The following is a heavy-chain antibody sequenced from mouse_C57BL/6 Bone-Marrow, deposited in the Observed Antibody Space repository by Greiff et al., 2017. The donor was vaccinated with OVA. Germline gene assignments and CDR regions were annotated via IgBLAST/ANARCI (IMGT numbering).Heavy chain of an antibody. J-gene: IGHJ2*03. V-gene: IGHV1-64*01. CDR3: ARGARGLFDY. Sequence: QVQLKQPGAELVKPGASVKLSCKASGYTFTSYWMHWVKQRPGQGLEWIGMIHPNSGSTNYNEKFKSKATLTVDKSSSTAYMQLSSLTSEDSAVYYCARGARGLFDYWVQGTGITVSS. CDR1: GYTFTSYW. CDR2: IHPNSGST. D-gene: IGHD3-1*01.